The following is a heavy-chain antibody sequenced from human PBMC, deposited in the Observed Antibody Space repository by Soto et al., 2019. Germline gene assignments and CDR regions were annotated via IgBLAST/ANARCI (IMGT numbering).Heavy chain of an antibody. CDR3: ARHRMTFMRVYYMDV. J-gene: IGHJ6*03. CDR1: SGSISSYY. D-gene: IGHD3-22*01. V-gene: IGHV4-59*08. Sequence: QVQLQESGPGLVKPSETLSLTCTVSSGSISSYYWSWIRQPPGKGLEWIGYIYYSGSTNYNPSLKSRVTISVDTSKNQFSLKLSSVTAADTAVYYCARHRMTFMRVYYMDVWGKGTTVTVSS. CDR2: IYYSGST.